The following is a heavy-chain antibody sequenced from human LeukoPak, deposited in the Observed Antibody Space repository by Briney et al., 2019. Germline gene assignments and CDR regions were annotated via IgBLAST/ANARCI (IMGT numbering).Heavy chain of an antibody. D-gene: IGHD6-13*01. Sequence: GGSLRLSCAASGFTFSSYSMNWVRQAPGKGLEWVSSIGSSSYIYYADSVKGRFTISRDNAKNSLYLQMNSLRAEDTAVYYCASATGYSGSLPNYWGQGTLVTVSS. CDR1: GFTFSSYS. J-gene: IGHJ4*02. CDR3: ASATGYSGSLPNY. CDR2: IGSSSYI. V-gene: IGHV3-21*01.